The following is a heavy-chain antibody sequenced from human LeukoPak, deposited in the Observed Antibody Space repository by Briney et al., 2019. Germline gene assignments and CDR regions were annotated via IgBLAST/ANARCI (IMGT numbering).Heavy chain of an antibody. D-gene: IGHD3-10*01. CDR3: AKGLYYYGSGSSDY. V-gene: IGHV3-23*01. Sequence: GGSLRLSCAASGFTFSSYGMSWVRQAPGKGLEWVSAISGRGGSTYYADSVKGRFTISRDNSKNTLYLQMNSLRAEDTAVYYCAKGLYYYGSGSSDYWGQGTLVTVSS. CDR1: GFTFSSYG. CDR2: ISGRGGST. J-gene: IGHJ4*02.